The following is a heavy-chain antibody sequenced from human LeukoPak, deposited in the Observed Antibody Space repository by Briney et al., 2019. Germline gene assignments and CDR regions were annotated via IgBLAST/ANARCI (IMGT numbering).Heavy chain of an antibody. CDR2: IYQSGNT. CDR3: ARRPSGSTAGDHRPDWYFDL. Sequence: SETLSLTCVVSGYSISTGYYWGWIRQPPGKGLEWIGSIYQSGNTYHSPSLKSRVTISVDTSKNQFSLNLTSVTAADTAVYYCARRPSGSTAGDHRPDWYFDLWGPGTLVPVSS. V-gene: IGHV4-38-2*01. J-gene: IGHJ2*01. CDR1: GYSISTGYY. D-gene: IGHD7-27*01.